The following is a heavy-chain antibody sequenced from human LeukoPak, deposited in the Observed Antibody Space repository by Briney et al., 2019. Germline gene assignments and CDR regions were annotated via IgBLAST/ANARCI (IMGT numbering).Heavy chain of an antibody. CDR3: ARHREQRLGSFDS. J-gene: IGHJ4*02. Sequence: GGSLRLSCAASGFTFSRHAMSWVRQAPGKGLEWVSAISGNGGSTFYADSVKGRFTVSRDNSKSTLYLQMNSLRADDTAVYYCARHREQRLGSFDSWGQGTLVTVSS. D-gene: IGHD6-25*01. CDR2: ISGNGGST. CDR1: GFTFSRHA. V-gene: IGHV3-23*01.